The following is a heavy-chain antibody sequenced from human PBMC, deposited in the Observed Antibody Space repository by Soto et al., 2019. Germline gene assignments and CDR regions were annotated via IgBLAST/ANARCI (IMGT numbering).Heavy chain of an antibody. V-gene: IGHV3-23*01. CDR3: AKDRGGFTSRWEFFDF. D-gene: IGHD3-10*01. J-gene: IGHJ4*02. Sequence: EVALLESGGGLVQPGGSLRLSCEVSGVAFSFYSMSWVRQAPGKGLEWVPSISGNGATTYYAASGKGRFTFSRDNSKNTGQLQMNSLRGEDTAVYYCAKDRGGFTSRWEFFDFWGQGTLVTVSS. CDR1: GVAFSFYS. CDR2: ISGNGATT.